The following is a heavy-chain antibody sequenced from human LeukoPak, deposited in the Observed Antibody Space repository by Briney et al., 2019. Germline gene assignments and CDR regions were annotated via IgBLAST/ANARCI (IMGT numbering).Heavy chain of an antibody. D-gene: IGHD6-19*01. CDR3: ARGITGYDSGWYGRGDTFDY. J-gene: IGHJ4*02. CDR1: GYRFTTYG. V-gene: IGHV1-18*01. Sequence: ASVKVSCKASGYRFTTYGISWVRQAPGQGLEWMGLIGTYNGNTNYAQKFQGRVTMTTDTSTSTVYMELRSLRSDDTAVYYCARGITGYDSGWYGRGDTFDYWGQGTLVTVPS. CDR2: IGTYNGNT.